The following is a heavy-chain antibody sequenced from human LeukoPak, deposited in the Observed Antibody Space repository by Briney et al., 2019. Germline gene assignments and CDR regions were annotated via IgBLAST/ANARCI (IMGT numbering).Heavy chain of an antibody. V-gene: IGHV3-23*01. Sequence: GGSLRLSCAASGFTFSSYAMSWVRQAPGKGLEWVSAISGSGGSTYYADSVKGRFTNSRDNSKNTLYLQMNSLRAEDTAVYYCARLKQWLVQGYFDYWGQGTLVTVSS. CDR2: ISGSGGST. D-gene: IGHD6-19*01. CDR1: GFTFSSYA. J-gene: IGHJ4*02. CDR3: ARLKQWLVQGYFDY.